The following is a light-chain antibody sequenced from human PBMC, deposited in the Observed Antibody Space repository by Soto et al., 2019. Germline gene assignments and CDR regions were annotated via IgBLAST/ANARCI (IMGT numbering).Light chain of an antibody. CDR3: CSYAGSSTWV. Sequence: QSALTQPASVSGSPGQSITISCTGTSSDVGSYNFVSWYQQHPGKAPKVMIYEGSKRPSGVSNRFSGSKSGNTASLTISGLQAEYEADYYCCSYAGSSTWVFGTGNKLTVL. V-gene: IGLV2-23*01. CDR2: EGS. J-gene: IGLJ1*01. CDR1: SSDVGSYNF.